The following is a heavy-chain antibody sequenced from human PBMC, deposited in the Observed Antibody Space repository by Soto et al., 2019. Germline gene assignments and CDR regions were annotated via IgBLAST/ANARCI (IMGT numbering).Heavy chain of an antibody. D-gene: IGHD1-1*01. CDR2: IYYSGST. CDR1: GGCISSSSYY. V-gene: IGHV4-39*01. Sequence: SETLSLTCTVSGGCISSSSYYWGWIRQPPGKGLEWIGSIYYSGSTCHNPSLKSRVTISVDTSKNQFSLKLSSVTAADTAVYYCARLGGPEKRREYYFDYWGQGTLVTVSS. CDR3: ARLGGPEKRREYYFDY. J-gene: IGHJ4*02.